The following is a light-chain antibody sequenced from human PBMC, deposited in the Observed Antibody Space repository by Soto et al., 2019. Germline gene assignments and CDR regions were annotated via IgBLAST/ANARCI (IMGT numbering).Light chain of an antibody. CDR2: EVS. V-gene: IGLV2-8*01. CDR1: SSDVGGYNY. Sequence: QSVLTQPPSASGSPGQSVTISCTGTSSDVGGYNYVSWYQQHPGKAPKLMIYEVSERPSGVPDRFSGSKSGNTASLTVSGLQAEDEADYYCSSYPGSNNYVFGSGPKATVL. CDR3: SSYPGSNNYV. J-gene: IGLJ1*01.